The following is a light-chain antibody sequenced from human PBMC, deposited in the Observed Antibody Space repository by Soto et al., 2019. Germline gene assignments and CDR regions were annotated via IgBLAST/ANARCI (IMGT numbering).Light chain of an antibody. J-gene: IGKJ1*01. V-gene: IGKV3-20*01. CDR2: GAS. CDR3: HQYGSSPRT. CDR1: QSVSSNF. Sequence: EIVLTQSPGTLSLSPGDRATLSCRASQSVSSNFLAWYQQKPGQAPRLLIYGASIRATGLPDRFGGRVSGTDFPLSLRRLEPADFAMYFCHQYGSSPRTFGQGKKVEIK.